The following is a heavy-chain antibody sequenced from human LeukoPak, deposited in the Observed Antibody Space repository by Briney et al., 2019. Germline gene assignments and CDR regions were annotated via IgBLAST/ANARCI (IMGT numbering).Heavy chain of an antibody. CDR3: ARFPRNSYYYDSSGTFDY. Sequence: SETLFLTCTVSGGSISSYYWSWIRQPPGKGLEWIGYIYYSGSTNYNPSLKSRVTISVDTSKNQFSLKLSSVTAADTAVYYCARFPRNSYYYDSSGTFDYWGQGTLVTVSS. CDR2: IYYSGST. CDR1: GGSISSYY. J-gene: IGHJ4*02. D-gene: IGHD3-22*01. V-gene: IGHV4-59*01.